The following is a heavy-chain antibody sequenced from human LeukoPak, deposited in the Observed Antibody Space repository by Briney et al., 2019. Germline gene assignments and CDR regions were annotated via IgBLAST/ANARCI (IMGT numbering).Heavy chain of an antibody. J-gene: IGHJ4*02. CDR2: ISDSGGST. V-gene: IGHV3-23*01. D-gene: IGHD3-22*01. CDR3: AKRGVVIRVILVGFHKEAYYFDS. CDR1: GITLSNYG. Sequence: GGSLRLSCAVSGITLSNYGMSWVRQAPGKGREWVAGISDSGGSTNYADSVKGRFTISRDNPKNTLYLQMNSLRAEDTAVYFCAKRGVVIRVILVGFHKEAYYFDSWGQGALVTVSS.